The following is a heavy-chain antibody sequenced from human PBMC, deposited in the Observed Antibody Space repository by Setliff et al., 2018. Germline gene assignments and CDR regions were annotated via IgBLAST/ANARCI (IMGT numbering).Heavy chain of an antibody. Sequence: SETLSLTCTVSGYSISSGYYWGWIRQPPGKGLEWIGNMYHSGSVYYNPSLKSRVTISVDTSKNQFSLKVTSVTAADTAVYYCARVDWGYCSGGSCESDYWGQGTLVTVSS. V-gene: IGHV4-38-2*02. CDR1: GYSISSGYY. CDR3: ARVDWGYCSGGSCESDY. J-gene: IGHJ4*02. D-gene: IGHD2-15*01. CDR2: MYHSGSV.